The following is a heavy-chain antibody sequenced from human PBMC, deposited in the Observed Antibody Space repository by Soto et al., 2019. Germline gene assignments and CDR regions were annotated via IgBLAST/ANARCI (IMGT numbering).Heavy chain of an antibody. J-gene: IGHJ4*02. CDR2: VIPILGTA. V-gene: IGHV1-69*01. CDR3: ARLGHPGH. Sequence: QVQLVQSGAEVQKPGSSVKVSCTASGGSLRNSVISWVRQAPAQSLEWMGGVIPILGTANYAQKFQGRVTMTADEATSTAYMDLSSLSPDDTAVYYCARLGHPGHWGPGTLVIVSS. CDR1: GGSLRNSV.